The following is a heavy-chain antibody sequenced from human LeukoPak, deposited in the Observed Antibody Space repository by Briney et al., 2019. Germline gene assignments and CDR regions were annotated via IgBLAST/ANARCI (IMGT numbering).Heavy chain of an antibody. D-gene: IGHD3-3*01. V-gene: IGHV4-34*01. CDR1: GGSFSGYY. J-gene: IGHJ4*02. CDR3: ARGLWSGDFDY. Sequence: SETLSLTCAVYGGSFSGYYWSWIRQPPGKGLEWIGEINHSGGTNYNPSLKSRVTISVDTSKNQFSLKLSSVTAADTAVYYCARGLWSGDFDYWGQGTLVTVSS. CDR2: INHSGGT.